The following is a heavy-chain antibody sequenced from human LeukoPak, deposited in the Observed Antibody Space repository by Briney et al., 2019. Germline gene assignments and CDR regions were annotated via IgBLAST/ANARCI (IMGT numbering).Heavy chain of an antibody. J-gene: IGHJ3*02. CDR3: ARVTPVTNDAFDI. V-gene: IGHV4-59*01. CDR1: GGSISSYY. CDR2: IYYSGST. D-gene: IGHD4-17*01. Sequence: SETLSLTCTVSGGSISSYYWSWIRQPPGTGLEWIGYIYYSGSTNYNPSLKSRVTISVDTSKNQFSLKLSSVTAADTAVYYCARVTPVTNDAFDIWGQGTMVTVSS.